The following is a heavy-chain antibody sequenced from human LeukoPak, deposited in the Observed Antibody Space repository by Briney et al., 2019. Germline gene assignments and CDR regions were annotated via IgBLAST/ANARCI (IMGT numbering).Heavy chain of an antibody. CDR1: GFTFSHFW. J-gene: IGHJ4*02. CDR2: IKKTGSET. V-gene: IGHV3-7*01. CDR3: AREDGYCSGGNCYSYFDS. D-gene: IGHD2-15*01. Sequence: GGSLRLSCAASGFTFSHFWMSWVRQAPGKGLEWVAYIKKTGSETYYADSVKGRFTITRDNTRNSLFLQMYSLRAEDTAVYFCAREDGYCSGGNCYSYFDSWGQGTLVTVSS.